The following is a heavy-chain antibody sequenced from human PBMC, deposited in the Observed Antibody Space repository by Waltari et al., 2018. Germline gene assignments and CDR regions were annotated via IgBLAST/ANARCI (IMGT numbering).Heavy chain of an antibody. D-gene: IGHD2-2*01. CDR3: ARDLRNTITWAYYYGIDV. V-gene: IGHV6-1*01. CDR2: TYYRSKWYN. Sequence: QVQLQQSGPGLVKPSQTLSLTCAISGDHVTIHSAAWNRTRQSPSRGLEWLGRTYYRSKWYNDYAVSVKSRISIKPDTSKNQFSLQLTSVTPEDTAVYFCARDLRNTITWAYYYGIDVWGQGTTVTVSS. J-gene: IGHJ6*02. CDR1: GDHVTIHSAA.